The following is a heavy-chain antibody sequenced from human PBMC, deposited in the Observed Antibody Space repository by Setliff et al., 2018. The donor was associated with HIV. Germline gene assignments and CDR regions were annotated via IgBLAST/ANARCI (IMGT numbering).Heavy chain of an antibody. V-gene: IGHV2-5*02. CDR3: AHKATLYVGAFDL. CDR1: GFSLSTSGAA. CDR2: IFWDNDK. D-gene: IGHD3-3*01. J-gene: IGHJ3*01. Sequence: SGPTLVNPTQTLTLTCTFSGFSLSTSGAAVGWIRQPPGKALEWLGFIFWDNDKRYNPSLKRRLAITKGTSENQVVLSMTNMDPVDTGTYYCAHKATLYVGAFDLWGQGTMVTVSS.